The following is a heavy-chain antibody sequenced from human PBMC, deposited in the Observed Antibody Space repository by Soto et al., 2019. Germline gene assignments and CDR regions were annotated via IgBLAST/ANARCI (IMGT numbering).Heavy chain of an antibody. CDR1: GGTFSSYA. D-gene: IGHD2-21*02. V-gene: IGHV1-69*06. Sequence: ASVKVSFKASGGTFSSYAISWVRQAPGQGLEWMGGIIPIFGTANYAQKFQGRVTITADKSTSTAYMELSSLRSEDTAVYYCARVGERAYCGGDCYSGGLYFDYWGQGTLVTVSS. CDR2: IIPIFGTA. CDR3: ARVGERAYCGGDCYSGGLYFDY. J-gene: IGHJ4*02.